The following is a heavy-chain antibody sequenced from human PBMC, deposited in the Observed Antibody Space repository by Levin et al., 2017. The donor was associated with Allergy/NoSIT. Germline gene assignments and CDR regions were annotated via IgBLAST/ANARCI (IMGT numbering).Heavy chain of an antibody. CDR1: GFTLSDHY. CDR3: ARVNRDFVELRADYYCYAMDV. CDR2: TANKLNRFTT. Sequence: QAGGSLRLSCAVSGFTLSDHYMDWVRQAPGKGLEWVGRTANKLNRFTTDYAASVKGRFSISRDDSTNSVYLQMSSLKTEDTAVYYCARVNRDFVELRADYYCYAMDVWGQGTTVTVSS. J-gene: IGHJ6*02. D-gene: IGHD3-10*01. V-gene: IGHV3-72*01.